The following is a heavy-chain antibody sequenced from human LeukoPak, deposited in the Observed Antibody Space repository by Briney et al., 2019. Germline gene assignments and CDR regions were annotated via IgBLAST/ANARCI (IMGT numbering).Heavy chain of an antibody. CDR2: INPNSGGT. CDR3: AREYQLLYNWFDP. Sequence: ASVTVSCKASGYTFTGYYMHWVRQAPGQGLEWMGWINPNSGGTNYAQKFQGRVTMTRDTSISTAYMELSRLRSDDTAVYYCAREYQLLYNWFDPWGQGTLVTVSS. CDR1: GYTFTGYY. V-gene: IGHV1-2*02. D-gene: IGHD2-2*01. J-gene: IGHJ5*02.